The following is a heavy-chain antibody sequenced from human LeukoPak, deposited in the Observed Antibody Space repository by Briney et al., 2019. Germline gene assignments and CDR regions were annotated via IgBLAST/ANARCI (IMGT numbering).Heavy chain of an antibody. Sequence: GGSLRLSCAASGFTFSTQSMNWVRQAPGKGLEWISYISSSGSTIYYADSVKGRFTISRDNAKNSLYLQMNSLRAEDTAVYYCARDYYGSLDPWGQGSLVTVSS. D-gene: IGHD3-10*01. V-gene: IGHV3-48*04. J-gene: IGHJ5*02. CDR3: ARDYYGSLDP. CDR1: GFTFSTQS. CDR2: ISSSGSTI.